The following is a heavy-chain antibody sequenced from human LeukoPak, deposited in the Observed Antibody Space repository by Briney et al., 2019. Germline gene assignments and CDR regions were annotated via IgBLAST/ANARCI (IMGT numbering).Heavy chain of an antibody. V-gene: IGHV4-39*01. J-gene: IGHJ4*02. CDR1: GGSISSSSYY. CDR2: IYYSGST. Sequence: SETLSLTCSVSGGSISSSSYYWGWIRQPPGKGLEWIGSIYYSGSTDYNPSLKSRVTISVDTSKNQFSLKLSSVTAADTAVYYCTRLHSHLGIHIDYWGQGTLVTVSS. CDR3: TRLHSHLGIHIDY. D-gene: IGHD5-18*01.